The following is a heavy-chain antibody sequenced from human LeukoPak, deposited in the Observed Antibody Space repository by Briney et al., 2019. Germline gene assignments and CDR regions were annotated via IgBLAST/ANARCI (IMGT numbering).Heavy chain of an antibody. J-gene: IGHJ4*02. CDR1: GYSFTSYW. CDR3: TRGAPAHDS. V-gene: IGHV5-51*01. Sequence: GESLKISCKGSGYSFTSYWIGWVRQMPGKGLEWMGIIYPGDSDGDSDTKYSPSFQGQVTISADKSISTIYLQWRSLKASDTAMYYCTRGAPAHDSWGQGTLVTVSS. D-gene: IGHD2-2*01. CDR2: IYPGDSDGDSDT.